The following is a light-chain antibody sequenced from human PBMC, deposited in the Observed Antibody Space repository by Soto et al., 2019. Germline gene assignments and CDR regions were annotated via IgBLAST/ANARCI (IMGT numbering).Light chain of an antibody. Sequence: QSVLTQPASVSGSPGQSITISCTGTSSDIGGYNYVSWYQQHPSKAPQLMIYEVSNRPSGVSSRFSGSKSGNTASLTISGLQAEDEADYYCSSSAPESTYVFATGPKVIVL. J-gene: IGLJ1*01. CDR1: SSDIGGYNY. CDR2: EVS. V-gene: IGLV2-14*01. CDR3: SSSAPESTYV.